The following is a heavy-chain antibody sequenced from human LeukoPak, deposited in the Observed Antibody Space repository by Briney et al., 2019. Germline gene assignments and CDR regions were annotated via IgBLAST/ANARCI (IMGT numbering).Heavy chain of an antibody. D-gene: IGHD6-13*01. V-gene: IGHV1-18*01. Sequence: GASVRVSCKASGYTFTSYGISWVRQAPGQGLEWMGWISAYNGNTNYAQKLQGRVTMTTDTSTSTAYMELRSLRSDDTAVYYCARGYSSSWYVGSNNWFDPWGQGTLVTVSS. J-gene: IGHJ5*02. CDR3: ARGYSSSWYVGSNNWFDP. CDR2: ISAYNGNT. CDR1: GYTFTSYG.